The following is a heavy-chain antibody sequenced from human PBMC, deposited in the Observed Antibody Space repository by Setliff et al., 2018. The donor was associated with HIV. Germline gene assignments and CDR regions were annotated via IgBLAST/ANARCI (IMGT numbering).Heavy chain of an antibody. D-gene: IGHD3-10*01. CDR2: IRSTPYGGTT. CDR1: GFTFSNFA. CDR3: TRDGVIKYYYYYYYMDV. V-gene: IGHV3-49*04. J-gene: IGHJ6*03. Sequence: PGGSLRLSCAASGFTFSNFAMSWVRQAPGKGLEWVAFIRSTPYGGTTEYAASVKGRFTISRDDSKSIAYLQMNSLKTEDTAVYYCTRDGVIKYYYYYYYMDVWGKGTTVTVSS.